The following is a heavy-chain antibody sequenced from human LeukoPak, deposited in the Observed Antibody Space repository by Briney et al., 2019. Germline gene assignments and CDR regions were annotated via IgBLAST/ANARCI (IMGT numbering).Heavy chain of an antibody. Sequence: PGGSLRLSCAASGFTFSSYEMNWVRQAPGKGLEWVSYISSSGSTIYYADSVKGRFTVSRDNSKNTLYLQMNSLRAEDTAVYYCAKTLPTFYGSGSYYKNPIDYWGQGTLVTVSS. V-gene: IGHV3-48*03. CDR1: GFTFSSYE. CDR3: AKTLPTFYGSGSYYKNPIDY. J-gene: IGHJ4*02. CDR2: ISSSGSTI. D-gene: IGHD3-10*01.